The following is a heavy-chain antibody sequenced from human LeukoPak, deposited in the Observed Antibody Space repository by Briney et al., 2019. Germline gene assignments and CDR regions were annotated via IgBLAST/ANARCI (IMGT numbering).Heavy chain of an antibody. CDR1: GDSLSSKSAA. D-gene: IGHD3-10*01. J-gene: IGHJ3*02. Sequence: SQTLSLTCAFSGDSLSSKSAAWNWVRQSPSRGLEWLGRTEYRSKWYNDYAVSVKSRITINPDTSKHQSSLQLNSVTPEDTAVYYCARDLIGQLIGFEIWGQGTMVTVSS. CDR3: ARDLIGQLIGFEI. CDR2: TEYRSKWYN. V-gene: IGHV6-1*01.